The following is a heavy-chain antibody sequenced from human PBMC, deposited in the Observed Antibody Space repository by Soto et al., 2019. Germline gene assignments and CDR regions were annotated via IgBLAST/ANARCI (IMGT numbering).Heavy chain of an antibody. Sequence: QEQLVESGGGMVHPGTSLRLSCVTSGISLTAHGMHWVRQAPGKGLEWVALCWYDGKTFYGDSVKGRFTISRDTSTVFLDMRSLRPDDTAVYFCARVRNNNDKRLDVWGQGTTVIVS. CDR1: GISLTAHG. J-gene: IGHJ6*02. CDR3: ARVRNNNDKRLDV. CDR2: CWYDGKT. D-gene: IGHD2-8*01. V-gene: IGHV3-33*01.